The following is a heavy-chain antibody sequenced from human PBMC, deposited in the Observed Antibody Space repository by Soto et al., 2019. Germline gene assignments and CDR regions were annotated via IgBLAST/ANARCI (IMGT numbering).Heavy chain of an antibody. CDR2: IWYDGSNK. Sequence: PVGSLRLSCAASGFTFSSYGMHWVRQAPGKGLEWVAVIWYDGSNKYYADSVKGRFTISRDNSKNTLYLQMNSLRAEDTAVYYCVIDADLMWQIVPAHDAFDILGQGTMVTVSS. CDR3: VIDADLMWQIVPAHDAFDI. CDR1: GFTFSSYG. D-gene: IGHD2-2*01. V-gene: IGHV3-33*01. J-gene: IGHJ3*02.